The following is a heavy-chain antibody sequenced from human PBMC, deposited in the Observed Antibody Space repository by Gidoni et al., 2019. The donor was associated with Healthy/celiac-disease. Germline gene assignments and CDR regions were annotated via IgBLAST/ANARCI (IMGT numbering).Heavy chain of an antibody. D-gene: IGHD2-8*01. CDR3: AKDFVPLIQGSWFDP. CDR1: GLPFSSYA. J-gene: IGHJ5*02. V-gene: IGHV3-23*01. CDR2: IGGRGGST. Sequence: EVQLLESGGGLVQPGGSLSLSCAASGLPFSSYAMSWVRQAPVKGLEWVSAIGGRGGSTYYADSVKGRFTISRDNSKNTLYLQMNSLRTEDTAVYYCAKDFVPLIQGSWFDPWGQGTLVTVSS.